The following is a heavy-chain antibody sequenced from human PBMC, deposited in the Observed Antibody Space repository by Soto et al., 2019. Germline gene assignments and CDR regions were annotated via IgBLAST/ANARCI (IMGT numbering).Heavy chain of an antibody. CDR1: GYNFAGYW. J-gene: IGHJ4*02. CDR3: ARGGVSTRTFDY. Sequence: GESLKLSCKGSGYNFAGYWIAWVRQMPGKGLELMGIIYPSDSDTRYRPSFQGQVTISADKSISSAYLQWSSLRASDTAVYYCARGGVSTRTFDYWGQGTPVTVSS. CDR2: IYPSDSDT. V-gene: IGHV5-51*01. D-gene: IGHD3-3*01.